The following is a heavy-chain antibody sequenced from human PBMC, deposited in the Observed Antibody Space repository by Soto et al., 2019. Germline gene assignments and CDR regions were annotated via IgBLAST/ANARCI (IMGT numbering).Heavy chain of an antibody. CDR1: GGTFSSYA. CDR3: ARDGGESGSYYYYGMDV. CDR2: IIPIFGTA. Sequence: QVQLVESGAEVEKTGSSVKVSCKASGGTFSSYAISWVRQAPGQGLEWMGGIIPIFGTANYAQKFQGRVTITADESTSTAYMELSSLRSEDTAVYYCARDGGESGSYYYYGMDVWGQGTTVTVSS. J-gene: IGHJ6*02. V-gene: IGHV1-69*12. D-gene: IGHD1-26*01.